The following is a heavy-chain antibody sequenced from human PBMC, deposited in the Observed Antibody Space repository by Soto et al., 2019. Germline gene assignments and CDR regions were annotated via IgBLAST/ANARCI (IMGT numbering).Heavy chain of an antibody. CDR2: IYYSGST. V-gene: IGHV4-39*01. CDR3: ARHSCTNGVCYRAGGFYFDY. J-gene: IGHJ4*02. Sequence: QLQLQESGPGLVKPSETLSLTCTVSGGSISSSSYYWGWIRQPPGKGLEWIGSIYYSGSTYYNPSLKSRVPISVDTSKNQFSLKLSSVTAADTAVYYCARHSCTNGVCYRAGGFYFDYWGQGTLVTVSS. D-gene: IGHD2-8*01. CDR1: GGSISSSSYY.